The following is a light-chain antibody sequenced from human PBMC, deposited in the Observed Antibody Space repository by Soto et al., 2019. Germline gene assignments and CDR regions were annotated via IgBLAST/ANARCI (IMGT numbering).Light chain of an antibody. J-gene: IGKJ4*01. V-gene: IGKV3-15*01. CDR3: QQYNNWPLT. CDR1: QSVSSN. Sequence: EIVMTQSPATLSVSPGERATLSCRASQSVSSNLAWYQQKPGQAPRLLIYGASTRATGIPARLSGSGSGTDFTLPISSLQSEDFEVYYCQQYNNWPLTFGGGTKVDIK. CDR2: GAS.